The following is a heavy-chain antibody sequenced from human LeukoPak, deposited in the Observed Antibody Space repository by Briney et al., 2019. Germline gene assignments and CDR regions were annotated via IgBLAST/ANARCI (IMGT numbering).Heavy chain of an antibody. V-gene: IGHV3-30-3*01. Sequence: GGSLRLSCAASGFTFSSYAMHWVRQAPGKGLEWVAVISYDGSNKYYADSVKGRFTISRDNSKNTLYLQMNSLRAEDTAVYYCARGGSGWYLGLDYWGQGTLVTVSS. D-gene: IGHD6-13*01. CDR1: GFTFSSYA. CDR3: ARGGSGWYLGLDY. J-gene: IGHJ4*02. CDR2: ISYDGSNK.